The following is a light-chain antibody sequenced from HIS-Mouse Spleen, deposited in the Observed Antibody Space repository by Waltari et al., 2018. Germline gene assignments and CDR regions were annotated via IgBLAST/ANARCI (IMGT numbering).Light chain of an antibody. CDR2: EGS. Sequence: QSALTQPASVSGSPGQSITISCTGTSSAVGGYNLFSWYQQHPGKAPKPMIYEGSKRPSGVSNRFSGSKSGNTASLTISGLQAEDEADYYCCSYAGSVVFGGGTKLTVL. J-gene: IGLJ2*01. V-gene: IGLV2-23*01. CDR1: SSAVGGYNL. CDR3: CSYAGSVV.